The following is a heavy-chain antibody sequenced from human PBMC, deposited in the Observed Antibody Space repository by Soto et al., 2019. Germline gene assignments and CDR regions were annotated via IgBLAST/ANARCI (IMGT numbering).Heavy chain of an antibody. D-gene: IGHD1-26*01. CDR2: IYYSGST. V-gene: IGHV4-31*03. J-gene: IGHJ4*02. Sequence: QVQLQESGPGLVKPSQTLSLTCTVSGGSISSGGYYWSRIRQHPGKGLEWIGYIYYSGSTYYNPSLKRRVTISVDTSKNQFSLKLSSVTAADTAVYYCAREGGIVGATAADYWGQGTLVTVSS. CDR3: AREGGIVGATAADY. CDR1: GGSISSGGYY.